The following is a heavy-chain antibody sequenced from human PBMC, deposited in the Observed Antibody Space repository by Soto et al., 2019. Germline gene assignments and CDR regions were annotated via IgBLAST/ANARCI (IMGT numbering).Heavy chain of an antibody. CDR1: GGSISSSSYY. Sequence: PSETLSLTCTVSGGSISSSSYYWVWIRHPPGKGLEWIGSIYYSGSTYYNPSLKSRVTISVDTSKNQFSLKLSSVTAADTAVYYCARAPGDYDSSGYYRVDYGMDVWGQGTTVTVSS. CDR2: IYYSGST. CDR3: ARAPGDYDSSGYYRVDYGMDV. V-gene: IGHV4-39*01. J-gene: IGHJ6*02. D-gene: IGHD3-22*01.